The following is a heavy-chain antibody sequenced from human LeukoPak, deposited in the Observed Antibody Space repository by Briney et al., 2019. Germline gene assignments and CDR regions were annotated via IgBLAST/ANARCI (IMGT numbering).Heavy chain of an antibody. CDR3: ARNSNRYMDV. Sequence: PGGSLRLSCAASGFTFSSYAIHWVRQAPGKGLEWVSAISGSGGSTYYADSVKGRFTISRDNSKNTLYLQMNSLRAEDTAVYYCARNSNRYMDVWGKGTTVTVSS. CDR2: ISGSGGST. D-gene: IGHD2/OR15-2a*01. V-gene: IGHV3-23*01. CDR1: GFTFSSYA. J-gene: IGHJ6*03.